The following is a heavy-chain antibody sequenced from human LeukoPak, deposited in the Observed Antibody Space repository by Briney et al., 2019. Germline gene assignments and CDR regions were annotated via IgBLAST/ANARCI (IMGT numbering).Heavy chain of an antibody. CDR3: ARLGYYYDINSFDP. Sequence: SETLSLTCTLSGGSLSSYYWSWVRQPPRKGLAWIGYIYYSGSTNYNPSLKSRATISVDTSKNQYSLKLSSVTAADTAVYYCARLGYYYDINSFDPWGQGTLVTVSS. V-gene: IGHV4-59*08. CDR1: GGSLSSYY. J-gene: IGHJ5*02. CDR2: IYYSGST. D-gene: IGHD3-22*01.